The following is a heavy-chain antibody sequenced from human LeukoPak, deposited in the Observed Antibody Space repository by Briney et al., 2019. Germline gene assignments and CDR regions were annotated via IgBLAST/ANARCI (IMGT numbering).Heavy chain of an antibody. J-gene: IGHJ4*02. V-gene: IGHV4-59*01. D-gene: IGHD4-17*01. CDR1: GGSISSYY. CDR3: ARVPYGDYVDY. CDR2: IYYSGST. Sequence: PSETLSLTCTVSGGSISSYYWSWIRQRPGKGLEWIGYIYYSGSTNYNPSLKSRVTISVDTSKNQFSLKLSSVTAADTAVYYCARVPYGDYVDYWGQGTLVTVSS.